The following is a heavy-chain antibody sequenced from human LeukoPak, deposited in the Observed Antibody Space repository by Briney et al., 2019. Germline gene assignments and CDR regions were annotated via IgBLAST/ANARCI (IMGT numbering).Heavy chain of an antibody. Sequence: ASVKVSCKASGYTFTSYGISWVRQAPGQGLEWMGLISAYNGNTNYAQKLQGRVTMTTDTSTSTAYMELRSLRSDDTAVYYCARDGVKWELLYYFDYWGQGTLVTVSS. CDR3: ARDGVKWELLYYFDY. J-gene: IGHJ4*02. V-gene: IGHV1-18*01. CDR1: GYTFTSYG. D-gene: IGHD1-26*01. CDR2: ISAYNGNT.